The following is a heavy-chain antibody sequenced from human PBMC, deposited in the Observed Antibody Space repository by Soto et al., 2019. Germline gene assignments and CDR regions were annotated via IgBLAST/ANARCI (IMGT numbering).Heavy chain of an antibody. CDR2: ISAYNGNT. Sequence: ASVHVSFNSSGYTYASYDICSDRQAPGQGLEWMGWISAYNGNTNYAQKLQGRVTMTTDTSTSTAYMELRSLRSDDTAVYYCARFRYDFWSGYSDYWGQ. D-gene: IGHD3-3*01. CDR3: ARFRYDFWSGYSDY. CDR1: GYTYASYD. J-gene: IGHJ4*02. V-gene: IGHV1-18*01.